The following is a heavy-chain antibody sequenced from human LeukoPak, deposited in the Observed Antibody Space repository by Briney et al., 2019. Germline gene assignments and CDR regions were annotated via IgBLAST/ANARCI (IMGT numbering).Heavy chain of an antibody. J-gene: IGHJ1*01. CDR1: GFTFSSYA. D-gene: IGHD3-10*01. Sequence: GGSLRLSCAASGFTFSSYAVSWVRQAPGKGLEWVATISGSGAYTYYADSVKGRFTISRDNSKNTLYLQMNSLRAEDTAVYYCAKYFASGSYYKLPHWGQGTLVTVSS. V-gene: IGHV3-23*01. CDR2: ISGSGAYT. CDR3: AKYFASGSYYKLPH.